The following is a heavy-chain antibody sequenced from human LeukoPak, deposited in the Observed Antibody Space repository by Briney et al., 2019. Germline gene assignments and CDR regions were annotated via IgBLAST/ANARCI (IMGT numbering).Heavy chain of an antibody. CDR1: GYTFTSYG. D-gene: IGHD3-10*01. CDR2: INAYNGNT. V-gene: IGHV1-18*01. J-gene: IGHJ3*02. CDR3: ARGSTMVRGVIKGIRDAFDI. Sequence: ASVKVSCKASGYTFTSYGISWVRQAPGQGLEWMGWINAYNGNTNYAQKLQGRVTMTTDTSTSAAYMELRSLRSDDTAVYYCARGSTMVRGVIKGIRDAFDIWGQGTMVTVSS.